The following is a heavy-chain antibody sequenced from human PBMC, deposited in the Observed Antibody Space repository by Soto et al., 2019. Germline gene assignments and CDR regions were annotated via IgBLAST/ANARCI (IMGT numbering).Heavy chain of an antibody. D-gene: IGHD4-17*01. CDR3: ARHVFYGDYWYFDY. CDR1: GGSISSSSYY. Sequence: QLQLQESGPGLVKPSETLSLTCTVSGGSISSSSYYWGWIRQPPGKGLEWIGSIYYSGSTYYNPSLKSRVTISVDTSKNQFSLKLSSVTAADTAVYYCARHVFYGDYWYFDYWGQGTLVTVSS. V-gene: IGHV4-39*01. J-gene: IGHJ4*02. CDR2: IYYSGST.